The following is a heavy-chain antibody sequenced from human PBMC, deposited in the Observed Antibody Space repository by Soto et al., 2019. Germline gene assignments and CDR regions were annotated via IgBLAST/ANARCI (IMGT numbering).Heavy chain of an antibody. CDR2: IIPIFGTA. CDR3: ARVAVAGELYYYYGMDV. Sequence: GASVKVSCKASGGTFSSYAISWVRQAPGQGFEWMGGIIPIFGTANYAQKFQGRVTITADESTSTAYMELSSLRSEDTAVYYCARVAVAGELYYYYGMDVWGQGTTVTVSS. J-gene: IGHJ6*02. CDR1: GGTFSSYA. D-gene: IGHD6-19*01. V-gene: IGHV1-69*13.